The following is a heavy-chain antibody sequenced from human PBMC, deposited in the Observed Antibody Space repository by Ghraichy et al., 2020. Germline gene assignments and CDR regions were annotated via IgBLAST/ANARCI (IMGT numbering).Heavy chain of an antibody. Sequence: GGSLRLSCAASGFTFSSYAMSWVRQAPGKGLEWVSAISGSGGSTYYADSVKGRFTISRDNSENTLYLQTNSLRAEDTAAYYCAKVSSSEYHDFWSGNHYFYDMDVWGQGTTVTVSS. CDR1: GFTFSSYA. CDR2: ISGSGGST. CDR3: AKVSSSEYHDFWSGNHYFYDMDV. V-gene: IGHV3-23*01. J-gene: IGHJ6*02. D-gene: IGHD3-3*01.